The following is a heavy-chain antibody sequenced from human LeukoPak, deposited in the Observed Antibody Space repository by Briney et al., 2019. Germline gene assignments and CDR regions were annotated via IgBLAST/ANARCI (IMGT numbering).Heavy chain of an antibody. V-gene: IGHV3-23*01. CDR3: AKVDSYYYGSGSLIDY. Sequence: GGSLRLSCAASGFTFSSYAMSWVRQAPGKGLEWVSAISGSGGSTYYADSVKGRFTISRDNSKNTLYLQMNSLRAKDTAVYYCAKVDSYYYGSGSLIDYWGQGTLVTVSS. CDR2: ISGSGGST. CDR1: GFTFSSYA. D-gene: IGHD3-10*01. J-gene: IGHJ4*02.